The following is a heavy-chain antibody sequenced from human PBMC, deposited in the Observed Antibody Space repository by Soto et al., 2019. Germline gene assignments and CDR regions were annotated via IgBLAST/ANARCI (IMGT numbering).Heavy chain of an antibody. CDR3: VRCWGTGDGSNLGYNWLDP. Sequence: QKQVVESGGGVVQPGRSLRLSCAASGFTVSGYGMHWVRQAPGKGLEWVALISYDGSNKDYADSVKGRFTISRDNSKNTLYLQMNSLRAEDTAVYYCVRCWGTGDGSNLGYNWLDPWGQGTLVTVSS. V-gene: IGHV3-30*03. CDR1: GFTVSGYG. CDR2: ISYDGSNK. J-gene: IGHJ5*02. D-gene: IGHD1-1*01.